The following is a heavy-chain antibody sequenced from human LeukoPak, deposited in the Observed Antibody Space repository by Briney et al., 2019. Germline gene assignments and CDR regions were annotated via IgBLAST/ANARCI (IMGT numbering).Heavy chain of an antibody. CDR2: ISYDGSDK. CDR3: ARDLTMVRGGPD. J-gene: IGHJ4*02. CDR1: GFTFSSYA. V-gene: IGHV3-30*04. D-gene: IGHD3-10*01. Sequence: GRSLRLSCAASGFTFSSYAMHWVRQAPGKGLEWVAVISYDGSDKYYADSVKGRFIISRDNSKNTLYLQMNSLRAEDTAVYYCARDLTMVRGGPDWGQGTLVTVSS.